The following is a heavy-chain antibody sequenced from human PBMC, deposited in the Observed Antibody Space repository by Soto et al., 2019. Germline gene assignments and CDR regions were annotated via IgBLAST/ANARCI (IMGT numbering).Heavy chain of an antibody. V-gene: IGHV4-39*01. D-gene: IGHD3-9*01. CDR2: IYYSGST. CDR3: ARHRRDYDILSGYSGWFDP. J-gene: IGHJ5*02. CDR1: GGSISSSSYY. Sequence: SETLSLTCTVSGGSISSSSYYWGWIRQPPGKGLEWIGSIYYSGSTYYNPSLKSRVTISVDTSKNQFSLKLSSVTAADTAVYYCARHRRDYDILSGYSGWFDPWGQGTLVTVSS.